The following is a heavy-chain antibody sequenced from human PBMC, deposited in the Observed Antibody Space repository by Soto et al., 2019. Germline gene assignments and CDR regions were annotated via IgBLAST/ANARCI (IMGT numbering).Heavy chain of an antibody. Sequence: QVQLVQSGAEVKKPGASVKVSCKASGYTFTSYYMHWVRQAPGQGLEWMGIINPSGGSTSYAQKCQGRVTMTRDTSTSTVDMELSSLRSEDTAVYYCAKPDILTGYWPYYYYGMDVWGQGTTVTVSS. V-gene: IGHV1-46*01. D-gene: IGHD3-9*01. J-gene: IGHJ6*02. CDR2: INPSGGST. CDR1: GYTFTSYY. CDR3: AKPDILTGYWPYYYYGMDV.